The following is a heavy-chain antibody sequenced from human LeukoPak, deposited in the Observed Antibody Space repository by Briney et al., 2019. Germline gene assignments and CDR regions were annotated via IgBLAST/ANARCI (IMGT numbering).Heavy chain of an antibody. CDR3: AKPLGIVVVVAAGYFDY. V-gene: IGHV3-66*04. Sequence: GGSLRLSCAASGFTVSSNYMSWVRQAPGKGLEWVSVIYSGGSTYYADSVKGRFTISRDNSENTLYLQMNSLRAEDTAVYYCAKPLGIVVVVAAGYFDYWGQGTLVTVSS. CDR2: IYSGGST. J-gene: IGHJ4*02. CDR1: GFTVSSNY. D-gene: IGHD2-15*01.